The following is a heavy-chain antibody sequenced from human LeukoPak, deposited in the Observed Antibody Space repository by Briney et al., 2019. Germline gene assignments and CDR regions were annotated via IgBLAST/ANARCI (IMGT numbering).Heavy chain of an antibody. V-gene: IGHV3-33*01. CDR2: IGNDGSKK. Sequence: GGSLRLSCAASGFTFSRDAMHWVRQAPGKGLEWVAVIGNDGSKKYYVDSVKGRFTISRDNSKNTLYLQMNSLRAEDTAVYYCVRDRFYSFDYWGQGTLVTVSS. CDR1: GFTFSRDA. J-gene: IGHJ4*02. CDR3: VRDRFYSFDY.